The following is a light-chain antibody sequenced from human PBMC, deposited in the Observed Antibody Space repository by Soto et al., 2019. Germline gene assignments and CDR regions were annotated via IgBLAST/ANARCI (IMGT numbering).Light chain of an antibody. CDR3: QQRSSWPIT. Sequence: EIVLTQSPATLSLSPGERATLSCRASQSVDTYLAWHQQRPGEAPRLLIYYASRRATGTPARFIGSGSGTDLTVTISGLEHEDFAIYYCQQRSSWPITFGQGTRLEI. CDR1: QSVDTY. CDR2: YAS. J-gene: IGKJ5*01. V-gene: IGKV3-11*01.